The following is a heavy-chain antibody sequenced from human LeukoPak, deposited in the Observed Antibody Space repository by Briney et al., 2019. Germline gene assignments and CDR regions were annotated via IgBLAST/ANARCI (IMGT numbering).Heavy chain of an antibody. Sequence: SETLSLTCTVSGGSISSYYWSWIRQPPGKGLEWIGYIYTSGSTNYNPSLKSRVTISVDTSKNQFSLKLSSVTAADTAVYYCARPIAAAGTGWFDPWGPGTLVTVSS. D-gene: IGHD6-13*01. V-gene: IGHV4-4*09. CDR1: GGSISSYY. CDR2: IYTSGST. J-gene: IGHJ5*02. CDR3: ARPIAAAGTGWFDP.